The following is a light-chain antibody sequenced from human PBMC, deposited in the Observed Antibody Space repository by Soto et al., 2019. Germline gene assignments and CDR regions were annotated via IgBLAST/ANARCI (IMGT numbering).Light chain of an antibody. CDR3: QQYYYWYT. CDR1: QSVSSK. J-gene: IGKJ2*01. CDR2: DAS. Sequence: EIVMTQSPATLSVSPGERATLSCRASQSVSSKLAWYQQKPGQAPRVLIYDASTRATGVPARFSGSGSGIEFTLTINSLQSEDFAIYYCQQYYYWYTFGQGTKLEIK. V-gene: IGKV3-15*01.